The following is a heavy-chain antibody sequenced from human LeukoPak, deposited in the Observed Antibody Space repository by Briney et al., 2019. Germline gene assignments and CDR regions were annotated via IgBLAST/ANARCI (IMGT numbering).Heavy chain of an antibody. CDR3: ARDRVGCSGGSCYSITNWFDP. CDR2: IKQDGSEK. Sequence: PGGSLRLSCAASGFTFSSYWMSWVRQAPGKGLEWVANIKQDGSEKYYVDSVKGRFTISRDNAKNSLYLQMNSLRAEDTAVYYCARDRVGCSGGSCYSITNWFDPWGQGTLVTVSS. V-gene: IGHV3-7*01. D-gene: IGHD2-15*01. J-gene: IGHJ5*02. CDR1: GFTFSSYW.